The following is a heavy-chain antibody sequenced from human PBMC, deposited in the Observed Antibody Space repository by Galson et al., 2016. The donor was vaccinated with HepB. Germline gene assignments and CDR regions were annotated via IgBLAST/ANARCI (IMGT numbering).Heavy chain of an antibody. D-gene: IGHD2-21*02. CDR2: IYHDGGT. CDR3: ARVTCGGGACQDVFAI. J-gene: IGHJ3*02. Sequence: SETLSLTCAVSGGSISTDSWWHWVRQPPGQGLEWIGEIYHDGGTNYNPSLKSRLSTSVDKSKNQFSLNLSSVTAADAAVYYCARVTCGGGACQDVFAIWGQGIMVTVSS. V-gene: IGHV4-4*02. CDR1: GGSISTDSW.